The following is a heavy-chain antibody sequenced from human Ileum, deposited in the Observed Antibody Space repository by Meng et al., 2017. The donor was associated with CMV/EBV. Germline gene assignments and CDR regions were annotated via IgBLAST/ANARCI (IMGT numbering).Heavy chain of an antibody. J-gene: IGHJ5*02. D-gene: IGHD4-17*01. CDR3: ARAGEGS. Sequence: TLSLTCTVSGGSISSGGYYCSWIRQHPGKGLEWIVYIYYSASTYYNPSLKSRVTISVDTSKNQFSLKLSSVTAADTAVYYCARAGEGSWGQGTLVTSPQ. CDR2: IYYSAST. CDR1: GGSISSGGYY. V-gene: IGHV4-31*03.